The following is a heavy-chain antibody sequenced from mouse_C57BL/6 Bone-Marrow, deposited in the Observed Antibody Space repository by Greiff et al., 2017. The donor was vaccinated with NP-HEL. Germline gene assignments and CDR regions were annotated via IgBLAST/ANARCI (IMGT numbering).Heavy chain of an antibody. CDR3: AREAYDYSFDY. CDR1: GYTFTSYW. D-gene: IGHD2-4*01. Sequence: VQLQQPGAELVKPGASVKLSCKASGYTFTSYWMQWVKQRPGQGLEWIGEIDPSDSYTNYNQKFKGKATLTVDTSSRTAYMQLSSLTSEDSAVYYCAREAYDYSFDYWGQGTTLTVSS. J-gene: IGHJ2*01. CDR2: IDPSDSYT. V-gene: IGHV1-50*01.